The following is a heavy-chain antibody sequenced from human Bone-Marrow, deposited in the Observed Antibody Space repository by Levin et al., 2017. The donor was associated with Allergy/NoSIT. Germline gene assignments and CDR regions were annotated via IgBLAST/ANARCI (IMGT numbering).Heavy chain of an antibody. Sequence: ASVKVSCKTSGYTFGNYYMHWVRQAPGQRLEWMGMVNPNGGNTRFAQKFQDRITMTTDTSTTTMYMELSSLRSEDTALYYCARALTRWEVLSSDHWGQGTLVTVSS. D-gene: IGHD2-15*01. CDR2: VNPNGGNT. CDR3: ARALTRWEVLSSDH. V-gene: IGHV1-46*01. CDR1: GYTFGNYY. J-gene: IGHJ4*02.